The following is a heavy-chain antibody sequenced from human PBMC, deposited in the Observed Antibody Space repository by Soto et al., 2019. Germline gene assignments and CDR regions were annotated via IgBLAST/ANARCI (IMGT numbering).Heavy chain of an antibody. Sequence: QVQLQQWGAGLLKPSETLSLTCAVYGGSLSGYYWTWIRQPPGKGLEWIGEISHRGNTDYNPSLKSRVTISVYMSKNQVSLNLDSVTVADTAVYFCARGYATGWRFVRYWGQGTLVTVSS. CDR1: GGSLSGYY. J-gene: IGHJ4*02. CDR2: ISHRGNT. V-gene: IGHV4-34*01. CDR3: ARGYATGWRFVRY. D-gene: IGHD6-19*01.